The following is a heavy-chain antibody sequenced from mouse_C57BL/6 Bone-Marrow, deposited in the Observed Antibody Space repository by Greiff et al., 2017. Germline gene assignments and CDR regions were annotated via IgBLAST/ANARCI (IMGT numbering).Heavy chain of an antibody. CDR3: ARSTTAWGFAY. CDR2: IHPNSGST. V-gene: IGHV1-64*01. J-gene: IGHJ3*01. CDR1: GYTFTSYW. Sequence: QVQPQQPGAELVKPGASVKLSCKASGYTFTSYWMHWVKQRPGQGLEWIGMIHPNSGSTNYNEKFKSKATLTVDKSSSTAYMQLSSLTSEDSAVYYCARSTTAWGFAYWGQGTLVTVSA. D-gene: IGHD1-2*01.